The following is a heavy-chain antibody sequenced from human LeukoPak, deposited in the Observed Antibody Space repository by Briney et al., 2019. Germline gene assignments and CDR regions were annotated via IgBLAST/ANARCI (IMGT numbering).Heavy chain of an antibody. J-gene: IGHJ4*02. Sequence: GGSLRLSCAASGFTFSTYSMNWVRQAPGKGLEWISYISSGSDTIYYADSVKGRFTISRDSAKNSLYLQMNSLRAEDTAVYHCARRLDYWGQGTLVTVSS. CDR3: ARRLDY. D-gene: IGHD2-21*02. CDR2: ISSGSDTI. CDR1: GFTFSTYS. V-gene: IGHV3-48*01.